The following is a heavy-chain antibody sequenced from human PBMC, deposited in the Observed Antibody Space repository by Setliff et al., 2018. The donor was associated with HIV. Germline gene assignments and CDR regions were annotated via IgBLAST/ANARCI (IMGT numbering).Heavy chain of an antibody. J-gene: IGHJ5*02. Sequence: TSETLSLTCTVSGGSISSNSYYWSWIRQPAGKGLEWIGHIYTNGRTNYNPPLKSRLSISLDTSKNQFSVKLNSVTAADTAKYFCARGVQAQVVLMSYVKGRFDPWGQGTQVTVSS. D-gene: IGHD2-8*01. CDR2: IYTNGRT. CDR1: GGSISSNSYY. CDR3: ARGVQAQVVLMSYVKGRFDP. V-gene: IGHV4-61*09.